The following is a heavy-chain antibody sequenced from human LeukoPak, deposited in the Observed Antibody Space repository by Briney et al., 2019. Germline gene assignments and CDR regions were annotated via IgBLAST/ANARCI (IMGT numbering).Heavy chain of an antibody. V-gene: IGHV4-39*07. CDR1: GVSISSSNSY. Sequence: SETLSLTCTVSGVSISSSNSYWVWIRQPPGKGLEWIGSIYHSGTTYSGSTYYNPSLKSRVTISLDTSKNQFSLKVGSMTAADTAVYYCARAGGYGLIDYWGQGTMVTVSS. CDR3: ARAGGYGLIDY. D-gene: IGHD5-18*01. CDR2: IYHSGTTYSGST. J-gene: IGHJ4*02.